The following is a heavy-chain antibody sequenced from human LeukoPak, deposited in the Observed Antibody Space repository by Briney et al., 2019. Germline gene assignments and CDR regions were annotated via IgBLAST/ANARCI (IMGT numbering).Heavy chain of an antibody. V-gene: IGHV4-61*02. J-gene: IGHJ6*03. D-gene: IGHD3-3*01. Sequence: TASETLSLTCTVSGGSISSSSYYWGWIRQPAGKGLEWIGRIYSSGSTNYNPSLKSRVTMSVDTSKNQFSLKLSSVTAADTAVYYCARLLPGDTTISRYYYYYMDVWGKGTTVTVSS. CDR3: ARLLPGDTTISRYYYYYMDV. CDR2: IYSSGST. CDR1: GGSISSSSYY.